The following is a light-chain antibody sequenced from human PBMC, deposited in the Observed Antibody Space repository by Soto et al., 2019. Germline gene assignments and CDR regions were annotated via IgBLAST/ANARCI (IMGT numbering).Light chain of an antibody. CDR2: AIS. J-gene: IGLJ3*02. V-gene: IGLV2-14*01. CDR3: SSYTSSSTWV. CDR1: SSDVGGYNY. Sequence: QSALTQPASVSGSPGQSITISCTGTSSDVGGYNYVSWYQHHPGKAPRLMTYAISNRPSGVSSRFSGSKSGNTASLTISGLQAEDGADYYCSSYTSSSTWVFGGGTQLTVL.